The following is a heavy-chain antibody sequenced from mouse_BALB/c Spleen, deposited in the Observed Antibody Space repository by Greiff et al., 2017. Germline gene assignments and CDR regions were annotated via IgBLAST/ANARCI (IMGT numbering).Heavy chain of an antibody. V-gene: IGHV5-12-1*01. CDR2: ISSGGGST. J-gene: IGHJ3*01. D-gene: IGHD1-1*01. Sequence: EVQGVESGGGLVKPGGSLKLSCAASGFAFSSYDMSWVRQTPEKRLEWVAYISSGGGSTYYPDTVKGRFTISRDNAKNTLYLQMSSLKSEDTAMYYCASLLLRSFAYWGQGTLVTVSA. CDR3: ASLLLRSFAY. CDR1: GFAFSSYD.